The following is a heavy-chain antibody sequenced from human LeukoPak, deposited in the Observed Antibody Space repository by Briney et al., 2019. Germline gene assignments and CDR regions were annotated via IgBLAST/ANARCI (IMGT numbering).Heavy chain of an antibody. CDR3: AREDVVLVDAVRYYYYGMDV. Sequence: ASVKVSCKASGYNFISYYMHWVRQAPGQGLEWMGIINPSGGSTSYAQKFQDRVTMTRDTPTSTVYMELSSLKSEDTAVYYCAREDVVLVDAVRYYYYGMDVWGQGTTVTVSS. CDR2: INPSGGST. J-gene: IGHJ6*02. CDR1: GYNFISYY. D-gene: IGHD2-8*01. V-gene: IGHV1-46*01.